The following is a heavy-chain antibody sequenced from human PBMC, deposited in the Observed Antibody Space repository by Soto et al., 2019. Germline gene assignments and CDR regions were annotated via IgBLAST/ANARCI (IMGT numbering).Heavy chain of an antibody. D-gene: IGHD1-26*01. Sequence: QVQLQESGPGLVKPSETLSLTCTVSGGSISSYYWSWIRQPPGKGLEWIGYIYYSGSTNHNPSLKSRVTISVDTSKNQFSLKLSSVTAADTAVYYRAREIRGGWELQIFDYWGQGTLVTVSS. CDR1: GGSISSYY. V-gene: IGHV4-59*01. CDR2: IYYSGST. CDR3: AREIRGGWELQIFDY. J-gene: IGHJ4*02.